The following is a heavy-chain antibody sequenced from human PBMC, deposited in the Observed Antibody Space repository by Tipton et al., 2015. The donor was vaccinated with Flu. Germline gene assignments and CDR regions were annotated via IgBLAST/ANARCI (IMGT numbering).Heavy chain of an antibody. Sequence: TLSLTCTVSGGSVSSGSYYWSWIRQPPGKGLEWIGYIYYSGSTNYNPSLKSRVTISVDTSKNQFSLKLSSVTAADTAVYYCARAGQWLGAFDIWGQGTMVTVSS. CDR3: ARAGQWLGAFDI. CDR1: GGSVSSGSYY. V-gene: IGHV4-61*01. J-gene: IGHJ3*02. D-gene: IGHD6-19*01. CDR2: IYYSGST.